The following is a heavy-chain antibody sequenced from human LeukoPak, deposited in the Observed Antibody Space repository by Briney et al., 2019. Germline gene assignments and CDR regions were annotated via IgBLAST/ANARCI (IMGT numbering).Heavy chain of an antibody. CDR1: GGSFSGYY. J-gene: IGHJ6*03. Sequence: PSETLSLTCAVYGGSFSGYYWSWIRQPPGKGLEWIGEINHSGSTNYNPSLKSRVTISVDTSKNQFSLKLSSVTAADTAVYYCAREVRGGYYMDVWGKGTTVTVSS. CDR2: INHSGST. CDR3: AREVRGGYYMDV. V-gene: IGHV4-34*01. D-gene: IGHD3-10*01.